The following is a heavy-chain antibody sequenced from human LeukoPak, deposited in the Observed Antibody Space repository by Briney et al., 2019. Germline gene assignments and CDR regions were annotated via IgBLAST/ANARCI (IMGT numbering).Heavy chain of an antibody. J-gene: IGHJ4*02. CDR2: ITDSGSGT. CDR1: GFTFSTYA. Sequence: PGGSLRLSCAASGFTFSTYATSWVRQAPGKGLEWVSSITDSGSGTYYADSVKGRFTISRDNSKNTLYLQMNSLRAEDTAVYYCAKRAIVAAVKYFGYWGQGTLVTVSS. D-gene: IGHD6-13*01. V-gene: IGHV3-23*01. CDR3: AKRAIVAAVKYFGY.